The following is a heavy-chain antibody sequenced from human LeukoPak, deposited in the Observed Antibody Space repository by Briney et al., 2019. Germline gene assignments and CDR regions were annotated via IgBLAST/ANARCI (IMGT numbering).Heavy chain of an antibody. D-gene: IGHD6-13*01. V-gene: IGHV1-69*06. J-gene: IGHJ4*02. CDR1: GGTFSSYA. CDR3: ASGHSSSWFSWPGTNPDYFDY. Sequence: SVKVSCKASGGTFSSYAISWVRQAPGQGLEWMGGIIPIFGTANYAQKFQGRVTITADKSTSTAYMELSSLRSEDTAVYYCASGHSSSWFSWPGTNPDYFDYWGQGTLVTVSS. CDR2: IIPIFGTA.